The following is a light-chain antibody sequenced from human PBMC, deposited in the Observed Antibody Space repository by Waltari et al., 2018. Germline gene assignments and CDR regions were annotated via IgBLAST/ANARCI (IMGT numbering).Light chain of an antibody. CDR1: QGINKY. J-gene: IGKJ5*01. V-gene: IGKV1-33*01. Sequence: DIQMTQSPSSLSAPVGDRVTITCQASQGINKYLNWYQQKPGTPPNLLVYDAYNLETGIPTRFSGSGSGRHFNLTISSLRPEDIATYYCQQYGNLPPSVTFGQGTRLEIK. CDR3: QQYGNLPPSVT. CDR2: DAY.